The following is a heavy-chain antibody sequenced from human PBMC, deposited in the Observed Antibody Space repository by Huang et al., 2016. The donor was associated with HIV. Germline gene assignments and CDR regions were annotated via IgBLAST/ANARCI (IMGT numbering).Heavy chain of an antibody. V-gene: IGHV4-59*01. CDR1: GGSMSSYY. CDR2: ICYSGST. CDR3: ASASIAARRWFDP. D-gene: IGHD6-6*01. Sequence: QVQLQESGPGLVKPSETLSLTCTVSGGSMSSYYWSWIRQPPGKGLEWIGYICYSGSTNYNPSLKSRVTISVDTSKNQFSLRLSSVTAADTAVYYCASASIAARRWFDPWGQGSLVTVSS. J-gene: IGHJ5*02.